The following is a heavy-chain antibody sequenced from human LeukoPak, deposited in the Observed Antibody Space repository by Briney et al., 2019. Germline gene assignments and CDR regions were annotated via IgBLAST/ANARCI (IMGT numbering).Heavy chain of an antibody. V-gene: IGHV4-39*07. D-gene: IGHD5-12*01. CDR1: GGSLSSTSYY. CDR2: MHYSGST. J-gene: IGHJ3*02. Sequence: SETLSLTCTVSGGSLSSTSYYWGWIRQPPGKGLELIGTMHYSGSTHYNPSLKSRATISVDRSKNQFSLKLSSVTSADTAVYYCARDWDGGYDFNALDIWGQGTMVTVSS. CDR3: ARDWDGGYDFNALDI.